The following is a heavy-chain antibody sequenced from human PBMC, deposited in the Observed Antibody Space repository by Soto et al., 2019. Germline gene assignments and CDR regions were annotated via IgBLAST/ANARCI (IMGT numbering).Heavy chain of an antibody. D-gene: IGHD3-22*01. V-gene: IGHV1-18*01. CDR3: TRDRSPYYYDSSGYNPSGDAFDI. J-gene: IGHJ3*02. CDR2: ISTYNGNT. Sequence: ASVKVSCKASGYIFTSHGISWVRQAPGQGLEWMGRISTYNGNTKYAQKLQGRFTISRDDSKSIAYLQMNSLKTEDTAVYYCTRDRSPYYYDSSGYNPSGDAFDIWGQGTMVTVSS. CDR1: GYIFTSHG.